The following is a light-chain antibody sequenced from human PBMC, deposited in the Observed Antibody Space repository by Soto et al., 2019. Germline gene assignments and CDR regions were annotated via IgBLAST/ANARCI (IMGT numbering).Light chain of an antibody. Sequence: QSALTQPASVSGSPGQSITISCSGTTSDVGGYNLVSWYQQHPDKAPKLLIYEVSQRPSGVSSRFSGSKSGNTATLTISAVQPEDEADYFCCSYATSSFVFGTGTKVT. V-gene: IGLV2-23*02. CDR3: CSYATSSFV. J-gene: IGLJ1*01. CDR2: EVS. CDR1: TSDVGGYNL.